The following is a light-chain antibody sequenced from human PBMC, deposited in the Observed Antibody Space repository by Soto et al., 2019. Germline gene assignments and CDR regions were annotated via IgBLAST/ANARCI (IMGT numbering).Light chain of an antibody. CDR2: EVS. J-gene: IGLJ1*01. V-gene: IGLV2-14*01. CDR1: SSDVGGYDY. CDR3: SSYTSTTALGV. Sequence: QSVLTQPASVSGSPGQSITISCTGTSSDVGGYDYVSWYQQHPGKAPKLMIYEVSNRPSGVSNRFSGSKSGNTASLTISGLQAEDDADYYCSSYTSTTALGVFGAGTKGTVL.